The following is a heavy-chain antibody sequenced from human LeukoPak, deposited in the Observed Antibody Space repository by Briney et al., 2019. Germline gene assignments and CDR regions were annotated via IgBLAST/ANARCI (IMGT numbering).Heavy chain of an antibody. CDR2: IYPGDSDT. J-gene: IGHJ4*02. Sequence: GAPLKISCKGSGSRFTTYWIGWVRQLPGKGLEWMGIIYPGDSDTRYSPSFQGQVTISADKSISTAYPQWSSLKASDTAMYYCARWRGTVTTRASFDYWGQGTLVTVSS. V-gene: IGHV5-51*01. CDR1: GSRFTTYW. CDR3: ARWRGTVTTRASFDY. D-gene: IGHD4-17*01.